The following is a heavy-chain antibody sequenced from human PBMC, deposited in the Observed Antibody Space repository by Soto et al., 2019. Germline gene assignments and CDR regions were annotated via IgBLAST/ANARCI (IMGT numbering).Heavy chain of an antibody. D-gene: IGHD6-19*01. J-gene: IGHJ5*02. CDR3: ARGGIAVARMRSPRTWFDP. CDR1: GGTFSSYA. Sequence: QVQLVQSGAEVKKPGSSVKVSCKASGGTFSSYAISWVRQAPGQGLEWMGGIIPIFGTANYAQKFQGRVTITADESTRTAYMELSSLRSEDTAVYYCARGGIAVARMRSPRTWFDPWGQGTLVTVSS. CDR2: IIPIFGTA. V-gene: IGHV1-69*01.